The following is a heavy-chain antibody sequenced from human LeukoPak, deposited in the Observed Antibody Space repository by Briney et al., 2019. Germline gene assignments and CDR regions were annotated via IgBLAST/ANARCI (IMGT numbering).Heavy chain of an antibody. Sequence: PGGSLRLSCAASGFTFSSYSMNWVRQAPGKGLEWVSYISSSSTIYYADSVKGRFTISRDNAKNSLYLQMNSLRAEDTAVYYCARAPEVGTPYYFDYWGQGTLVTVSS. CDR3: ARAPEVGTPYYFDY. CDR1: GFTFSSYS. V-gene: IGHV3-48*04. J-gene: IGHJ4*02. D-gene: IGHD1-7*01. CDR2: ISSSSTI.